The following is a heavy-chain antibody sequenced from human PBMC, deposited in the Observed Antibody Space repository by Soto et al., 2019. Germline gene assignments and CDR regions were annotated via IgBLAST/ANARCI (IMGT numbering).Heavy chain of an antibody. D-gene: IGHD1-1*01. J-gene: IGHJ4*02. V-gene: IGHV3-49*05. Sequence: EMQLVESGGGLVKPGRSLRLSCSGSGFTFGDYALTWFRQTPGKGLECVGFIRSRRYGGTPDYATSVRGRFTISRDDSRGVAYLEMNSLNSDDTGVHYCATLPRNGRGSPFNCWGQGTLVTVSS. CDR3: ATLPRNGRGSPFNC. CDR2: IRSRRYGGTP. CDR1: GFTFGDYA.